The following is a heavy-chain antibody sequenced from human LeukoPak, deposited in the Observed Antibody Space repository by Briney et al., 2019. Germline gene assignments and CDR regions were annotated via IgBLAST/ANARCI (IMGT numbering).Heavy chain of an antibody. D-gene: IGHD5-12*01. Sequence: GGSLRLSCTASGFTFSRSWMNWIRQAPGKGLEWVANINPDGDGMRFVDSVKGRFTTSRDNAQSSLHLQMNSLRVEDTAFYYCAAWTDRGYSYWGQGVLVTVSS. CDR1: GFTFSRSW. J-gene: IGHJ4*02. V-gene: IGHV3-7*01. CDR3: AAWTDRGYSY. CDR2: INPDGDGM.